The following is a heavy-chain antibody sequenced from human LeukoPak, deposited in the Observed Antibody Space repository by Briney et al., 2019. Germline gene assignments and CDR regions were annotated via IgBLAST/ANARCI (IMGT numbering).Heavy chain of an antibody. Sequence: SETLSLTCTVSGGPISSSSYYWGWIRQPPGKGLEWIGSIYYSGSTYYNPSLKSRVTISVDTSKNQFSLKLSSVTAADTAVYYCARRHVEYSSSSDPYYFDCWGQGTLVTVSS. D-gene: IGHD6-6*01. J-gene: IGHJ4*02. V-gene: IGHV4-39*07. CDR1: GGPISSSSYY. CDR2: IYYSGST. CDR3: ARRHVEYSSSSDPYYFDC.